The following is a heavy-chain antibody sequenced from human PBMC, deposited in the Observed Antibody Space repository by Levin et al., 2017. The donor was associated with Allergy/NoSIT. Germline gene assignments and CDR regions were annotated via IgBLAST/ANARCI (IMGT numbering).Heavy chain of an antibody. Sequence: PSETLSLTCAVSGGSISSGGYSWSWIRQPPGKGLEWIGYIYHSGSTYYNPSLKSRVTISVDRSKNQFSLKLSSVTAADTAVYYCARVGATLDGSFYFDYWGQGTLVTVSS. CDR3: ARVGATLDGSFYFDY. D-gene: IGHD1-26*01. CDR1: GGSISSGGYS. J-gene: IGHJ4*02. CDR2: IYHSGST. V-gene: IGHV4-30-2*01.